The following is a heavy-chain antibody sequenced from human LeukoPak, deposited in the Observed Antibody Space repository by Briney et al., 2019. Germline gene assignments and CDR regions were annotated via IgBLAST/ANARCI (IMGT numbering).Heavy chain of an antibody. D-gene: IGHD3-22*01. CDR1: GYRFTNYW. Sequence: GESLKISCKGSGYRFTNYWIGWVRQMPGKGLEWRGIVYPGDSYTRYSPSFQGQATISADKSISTAYLQWTRLQASDPAMYYCARQTGGGGYYDAFYIWRQGTMVSVSS. J-gene: IGHJ3*02. CDR2: VYPGDSYT. CDR3: ARQTGGGGYYDAFYI. V-gene: IGHV5-51*01.